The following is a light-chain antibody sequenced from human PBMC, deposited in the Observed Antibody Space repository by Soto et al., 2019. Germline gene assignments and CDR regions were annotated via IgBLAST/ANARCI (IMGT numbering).Light chain of an antibody. Sequence: EIVLTQSPATLSLSPGERATLSCRASQSVSRYLAWYQQKPGQAPRLLIYDASNRATGVPPRFSGSGSGTDFTLTITGLEPEDFAVYYSRQRSRTFGGGTRVELK. J-gene: IGKJ4*01. CDR3: RQRSRT. CDR1: QSVSRY. CDR2: DAS. V-gene: IGKV3-11*01.